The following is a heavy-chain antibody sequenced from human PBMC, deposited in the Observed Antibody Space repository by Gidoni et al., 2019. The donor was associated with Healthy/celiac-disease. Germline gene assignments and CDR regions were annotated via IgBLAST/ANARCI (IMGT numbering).Heavy chain of an antibody. J-gene: IGHJ4*02. Sequence: QVQLVQSGAAVKKPGSSVKVSCKASGVTFSSYAIRGVRQAPGQGLEWMGGIIPIFGTANYEQKFQGRVTITADESTSTAYMELSSLRSEDTAVYYCGGGYSSYYFDYWGQGTLVTVSS. CDR2: IIPIFGTA. D-gene: IGHD1-26*01. CDR1: GVTFSSYA. V-gene: IGHV1-69*01. CDR3: GGGYSSYYFDY.